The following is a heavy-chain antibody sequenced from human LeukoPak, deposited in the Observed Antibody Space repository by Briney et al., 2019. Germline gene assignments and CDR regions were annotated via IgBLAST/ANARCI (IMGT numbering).Heavy chain of an antibody. J-gene: IGHJ4*02. CDR2: IIPILGIA. Sequence: AASVKVSCKASGGTFSSYAISWVRQAPGQGLEWMGRIIPILGIANYAQKFQGRVTITADKSTSTAYMELSSLRSGDTAVYYCARTGIAARYAFDYWGQGTLVTVSS. D-gene: IGHD6-6*01. V-gene: IGHV1-69*04. CDR1: GGTFSSYA. CDR3: ARTGIAARYAFDY.